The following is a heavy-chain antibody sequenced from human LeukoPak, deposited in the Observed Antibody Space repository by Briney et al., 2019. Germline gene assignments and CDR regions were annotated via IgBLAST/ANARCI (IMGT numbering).Heavy chain of an antibody. CDR3: ARVRLGSGWSLFDF. CDR2: IYSGGST. CDR1: GFTVSSNY. J-gene: IGHJ4*02. V-gene: IGHV3-53*01. D-gene: IGHD6-19*01. Sequence: GGSLRLSCAASGFTVSSNYMSWVRQAPGKGLEWVSVIYSGGSTFYADSVKGRFTISRDTSKNTLYLQMNSLRTEDTAVYYCARVRLGSGWSLFDFWGQGTLVTVSS.